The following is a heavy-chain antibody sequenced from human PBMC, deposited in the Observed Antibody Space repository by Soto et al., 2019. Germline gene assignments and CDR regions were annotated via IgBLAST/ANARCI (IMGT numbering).Heavy chain of an antibody. CDR1: GGSGSSGSYY. CDR2: INHSGST. J-gene: IGHJ4*02. D-gene: IGHD5-18*01. Sequence: PSETLSLTCTVSGGSGSSGSYYWSWIRQPPGKGLEWIGEINHSGSTNYNPSLKSRVTISVDTSKNQFSLKLSSVTAADTAVYYCARGRYSYGYAHGGYFDYWGQGTLVTVSS. V-gene: IGHV4-61*01. CDR3: ARGRYSYGYAHGGYFDY.